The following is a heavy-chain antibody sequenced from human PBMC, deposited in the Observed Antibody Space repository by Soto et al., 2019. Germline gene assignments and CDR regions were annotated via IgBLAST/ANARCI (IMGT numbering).Heavy chain of an antibody. V-gene: IGHV3-11*01. D-gene: IGHD3-3*01. CDR2: TTKTGSTS. CDR3: AREMSGHYFTFDL. CDR1: GFTFSDYF. J-gene: IGHJ3*01. Sequence: QVQLVESGGDLVKPGGSLRLSCAASGFTFSDYFMSWIRQSPGKGLEWVSYTTKTGSTSTHAASVKGRFTSSRDNAKNTLYLQMISLRAEDTDIYYCAREMSGHYFTFDLWGRGTMVTVSS.